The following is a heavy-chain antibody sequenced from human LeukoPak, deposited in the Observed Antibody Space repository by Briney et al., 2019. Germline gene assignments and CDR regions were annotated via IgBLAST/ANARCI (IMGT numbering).Heavy chain of an antibody. CDR3: TTGYCSRTSCYYFDY. Sequence: GRTLRLSCAASGFTFSNAWMGWGPQAPGKGLEGVGRIKSKTDGGTTDYAAPVKGRFTISRDDSKNTLFLQMNSLKTEDTAVYYCTTGYCSRTSCYYFDYWGQGTLVTVSS. D-gene: IGHD2-2*01. CDR2: IKSKTDGGTT. CDR1: GFTFSNAW. V-gene: IGHV3-15*01. J-gene: IGHJ4*02.